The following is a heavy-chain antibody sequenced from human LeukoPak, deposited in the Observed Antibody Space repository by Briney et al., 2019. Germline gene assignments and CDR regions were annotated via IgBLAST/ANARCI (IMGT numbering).Heavy chain of an antibody. CDR2: ISYDGSNK. D-gene: IGHD3-22*01. V-gene: IGHV3-30-3*01. J-gene: IGHJ6*02. Sequence: GGSLRLSCAASGFTFSSYAMHWVRQAPGKGLEWVAVISYDGSNKYYADSVKGRFTISRDNSKSTLYLQMNSLRAEDTAVYYCARTPFTYYYDSSGYPLYYYYGMDVWGQGTTVTVSS. CDR3: ARTPFTYYYDSSGYPLYYYYGMDV. CDR1: GFTFSSYA.